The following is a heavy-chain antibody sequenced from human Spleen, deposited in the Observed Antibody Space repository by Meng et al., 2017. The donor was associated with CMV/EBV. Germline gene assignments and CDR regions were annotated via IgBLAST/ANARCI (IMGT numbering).Heavy chain of an antibody. V-gene: IGHV3-21*01. Sequence: GESLKISCAASGFTFSSYSMNWVRQAPGKGLEWVSSISSSSSYIYYADSVKGRFTISRDNAKNSLYLQMNLLRAEDTAVYYCARTHFYYGSGRNFDIWGQGTMVTVSS. CDR2: ISSSSSYI. CDR1: GFTFSSYS. J-gene: IGHJ3*02. CDR3: ARTHFYYGSGRNFDI. D-gene: IGHD3-10*01.